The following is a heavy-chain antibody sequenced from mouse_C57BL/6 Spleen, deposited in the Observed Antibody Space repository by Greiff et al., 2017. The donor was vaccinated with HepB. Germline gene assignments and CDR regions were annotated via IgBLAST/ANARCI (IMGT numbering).Heavy chain of an antibody. Sequence: QVQLQQPGAELVRPGSSVKLSCKASGYTFTSYWMDWVKQRPGQGLEWIGNIYPSDSETHYNQKFKDKATLTVDKSSSTAYMQLSSLTSEDSAVYYCARLGLLPPFAYWGQGTLVTVSA. V-gene: IGHV1-61*01. J-gene: IGHJ3*01. CDR3: ARLGLLPPFAY. CDR2: IYPSDSET. CDR1: GYTFTSYW. D-gene: IGHD2-3*01.